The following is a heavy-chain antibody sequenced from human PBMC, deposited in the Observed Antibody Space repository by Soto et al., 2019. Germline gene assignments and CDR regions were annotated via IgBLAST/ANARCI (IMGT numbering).Heavy chain of an antibody. CDR3: ARAEPNNYYDSSGYVEPSWFDP. V-gene: IGHV4-34*01. D-gene: IGHD3-22*01. CDR2: INHSGST. Sequence: SETLSLTCAVYGGSFSGYYWSWIRQPPGKGLEWIGEINHSGSTNYNPSLKSRVTISVDTSKNQFSLKLSSVTAADTAVYYCARAEPNNYYDSSGYVEPSWFDPWGQGTLVTVSS. CDR1: GGSFSGYY. J-gene: IGHJ5*02.